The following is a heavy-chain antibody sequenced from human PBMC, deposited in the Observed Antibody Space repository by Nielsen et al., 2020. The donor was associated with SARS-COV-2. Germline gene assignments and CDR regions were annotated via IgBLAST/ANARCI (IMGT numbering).Heavy chain of an antibody. Sequence: SETLSLTCSVSGDSMSGNYWTWIRQPPGKGLEWIGYVTHSGSTKYNPSLSSRLTVSETTSKGKFFLTLTSVTAADTAMYYCARGRNSVGGYFDFWGRGILVIVSS. CDR1: GDSMSGNY. J-gene: IGHJ4*02. CDR3: ARGRNSVGGYFDF. D-gene: IGHD1-26*01. CDR2: VTHSGST. V-gene: IGHV4-59*01.